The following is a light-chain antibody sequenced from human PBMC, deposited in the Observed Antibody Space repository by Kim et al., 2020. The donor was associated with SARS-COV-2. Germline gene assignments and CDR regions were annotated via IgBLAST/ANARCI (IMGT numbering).Light chain of an antibody. J-gene: IGLJ2*01. V-gene: IGLV1-47*01. Sequence: QSVLTQPPSASGTPGQSVTISCSGISSNIGSNYVYWYQQFPGTAPKLLIYRNNLRPSGVPDRFSGSKSGTSASLAISGLRSEDEADYYCASWDDSLSGVIFGGGTQLTV. CDR1: SSNIGSNY. CDR2: RNN. CDR3: ASWDDSLSGVI.